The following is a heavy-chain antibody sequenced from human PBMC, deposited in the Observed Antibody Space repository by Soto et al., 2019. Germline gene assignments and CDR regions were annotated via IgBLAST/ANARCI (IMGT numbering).Heavy chain of an antibody. CDR1: GASISRDH. J-gene: IGHJ4*02. V-gene: IGHV4-59*08. CDR3: ATYFPGGGGRGY. Sequence: QVQLQESGPGLVKPSETLTLTCTVSGASISRDHWNWIRQPPGKGLEWIGEYSGTTNYNPSLRSRVTISVDTSNNQISLKLNSVTAADTAVYFCATYFPGGGGRGYWGQGTLVTVSS. D-gene: IGHD3-16*01. CDR2: YSGTT.